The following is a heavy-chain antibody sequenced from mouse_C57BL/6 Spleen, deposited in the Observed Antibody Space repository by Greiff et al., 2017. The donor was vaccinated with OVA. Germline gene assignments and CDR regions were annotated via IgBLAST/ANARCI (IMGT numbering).Heavy chain of an antibody. D-gene: IGHD2-3*01. J-gene: IGHJ3*01. V-gene: IGHV1-55*01. Sequence: QVQLQQPGAELVKPGASVKMSCKASGYTFTSYWITWVKQRPGQGLEWIGDIYPGSGSTNYNEKFKSKATLTVDTSSSTAYMQLSSLTSEDSAVYFCALYDGYYEGFAYWGQGTLVTVSA. CDR3: ALYDGYYEGFAY. CDR2: IYPGSGST. CDR1: GYTFTSYW.